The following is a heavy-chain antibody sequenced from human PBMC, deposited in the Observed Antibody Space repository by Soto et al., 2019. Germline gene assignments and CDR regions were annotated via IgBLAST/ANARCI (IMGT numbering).Heavy chain of an antibody. D-gene: IGHD3-16*01. CDR1: GGSISSSNW. CDR2: VFHTGNS. V-gene: IGHV4-4*02. CDR3: SRHAVGGVFFDH. J-gene: IGHJ5*02. Sequence: TSETLSLTCAVSGGSISSSNWRRWVRQPPGKGLEWIGEVFHTGNSDYNPSLKSRVTISVDKSKNRFSLKLRSLTAADTAVYYCSRHAVGGVFFDHWGQGTLVTGSS.